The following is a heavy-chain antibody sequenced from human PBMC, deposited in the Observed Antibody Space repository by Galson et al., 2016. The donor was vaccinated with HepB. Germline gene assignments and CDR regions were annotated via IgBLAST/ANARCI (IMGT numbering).Heavy chain of an antibody. CDR3: ARDWYCSAGSCYDAFDI. CDR2: ISTYDGDT. D-gene: IGHD2-15*01. V-gene: IGHV1-18*01. J-gene: IGHJ3*02. CDR1: GYTFTSYG. Sequence: SVKVSCKASGYTFTSYGISWVRQAPGQGLEWMGWISTYDGDTTYAQNLQGRVTMTTDASTTTAYMELRSLRSDDTAMYYCARDWYCSAGSCYDAFDIWGQGTMVTVSS.